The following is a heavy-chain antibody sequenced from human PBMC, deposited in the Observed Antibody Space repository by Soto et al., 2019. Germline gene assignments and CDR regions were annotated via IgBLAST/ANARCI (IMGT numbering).Heavy chain of an antibody. V-gene: IGHV6-1*01. J-gene: IGHJ4*02. Sequence: SQTLSLTCAISGDSVSSNSGAWNWIRQSPSRGLEWLGRTYYRSKWYNDYAVSVKSRITINPDTSKNQFSLQLNSVTPEDTAVYYCARDVEVETMVPKTPYFHYSGKGTLVTVS. D-gene: IGHD3-10*01. CDR2: TYYRSKWYN. CDR3: ARDVEVETMVPKTPYFHY. CDR1: GDSVSSNSGA.